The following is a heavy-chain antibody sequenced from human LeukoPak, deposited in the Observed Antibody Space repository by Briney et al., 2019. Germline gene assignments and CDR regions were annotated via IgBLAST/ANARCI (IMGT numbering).Heavy chain of an antibody. CDR1: GYTFTGYY. D-gene: IGHD6-13*01. J-gene: IGHJ4*02. Sequence: GASVKVSCKASGYTFTGYYMHWVRQAPGQGLEWMGWINPNSGGTNYAQKLQGRVTMTTDTSTSTAYMELRSLRSDDTAVYYCARDRIAAAGLFDYWGQGTLVTVSS. CDR2: INPNSGGT. V-gene: IGHV1-2*02. CDR3: ARDRIAAAGLFDY.